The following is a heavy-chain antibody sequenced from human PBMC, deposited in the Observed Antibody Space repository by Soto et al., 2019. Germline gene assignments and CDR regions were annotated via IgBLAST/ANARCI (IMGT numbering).Heavy chain of an antibody. D-gene: IGHD3-10*01. Sequence: GGSLRLSCAASGSIFSSYSMNWVRQAPGKGLEWVSSISPRSDYIYFADSMRGRFTISRDNAQNSLYLHMNNLRAEDTAVYHCARVSGTLERYSDLDYWGQGTLVTVSS. CDR1: GSIFSSYS. J-gene: IGHJ4*02. CDR3: ARVSGTLERYSDLDY. CDR2: ISPRSDYI. V-gene: IGHV3-21*06.